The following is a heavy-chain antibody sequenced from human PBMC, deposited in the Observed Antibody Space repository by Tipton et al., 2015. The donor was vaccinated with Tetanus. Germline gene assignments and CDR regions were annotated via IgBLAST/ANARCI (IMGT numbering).Heavy chain of an antibody. D-gene: IGHD1-26*01. V-gene: IGHV1-46*01. J-gene: IGHJ4*02. Sequence: QSGPEVKKPGASVKVSCKTSGYTFSNYGVSWVRQAPGQGLEWMGIIIPSGGTTRHAQKFQGRVTMTRDTSTSTVYMELSSLRSEDTAVYYCARDGGSYYTDCWGQGTLVTVSS. CDR1: GYTFSNYG. CDR2: IIPSGGTT. CDR3: ARDGGSYYTDC.